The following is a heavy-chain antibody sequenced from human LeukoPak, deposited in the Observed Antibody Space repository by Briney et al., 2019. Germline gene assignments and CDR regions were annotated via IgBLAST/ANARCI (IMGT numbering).Heavy chain of an antibody. CDR1: GNSISSGDNY. D-gene: IGHD3-22*01. CDR3: ARASYSYDINGWVPFDY. V-gene: IGHV4-61*02. CDR2: IYTSGST. J-gene: IGHJ4*01. Sequence: PSETLSLTCTVSGNSISSGDNYWSWIRQPAGKGLEWIGRIYTSGSTNYNPSLKSRVTISGDASKNQFSLRLSSVTAADTAVYYCARASYSYDINGWVPFDYWGQGTLVTVSS.